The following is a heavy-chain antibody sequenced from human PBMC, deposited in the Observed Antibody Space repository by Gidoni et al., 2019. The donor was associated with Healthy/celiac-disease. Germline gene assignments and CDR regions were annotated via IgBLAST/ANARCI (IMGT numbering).Heavy chain of an antibody. D-gene: IGHD6-19*01. J-gene: IGHJ4*02. CDR1: GVTFSSYE. V-gene: IGHV3-48*03. CDR3: ASGYSSGWYRGYYFDY. Sequence: EVQLVESGGGLVQPGGSLRVSCAASGVTFSSYEMNWVRQAPGKGLEWVSYISSSGSTIYYADSVKGRFTISRDNAKNSLYLQMNSLRAEDTAVYYCASGYSSGWYRGYYFDYWGQGTLVTVSS. CDR2: ISSSGSTI.